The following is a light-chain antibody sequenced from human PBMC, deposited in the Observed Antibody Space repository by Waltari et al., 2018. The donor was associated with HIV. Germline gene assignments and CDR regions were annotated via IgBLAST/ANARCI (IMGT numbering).Light chain of an antibody. Sequence: TQSPSSLSASVGDTVSITCRASQSISPYLSWYQQKPGTAPKLLIYGTSSLQSGVPSRFGGSGSGTHFTLSISNLQPEDFATYYCQQSYSTPMTFGGGTKVEIK. CDR2: GTS. CDR3: QQSYSTPMT. CDR1: QSISPY. V-gene: IGKV1-39*01. J-gene: IGKJ4*01.